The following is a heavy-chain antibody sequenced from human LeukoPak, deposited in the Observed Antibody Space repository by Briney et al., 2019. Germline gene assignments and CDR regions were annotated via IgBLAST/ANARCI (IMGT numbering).Heavy chain of an antibody. J-gene: IGHJ4*02. CDR2: MYYSGST. V-gene: IGHV4-39*01. CDR1: GGSVRSAAYY. CDR3: ARMGGAPDYFDS. D-gene: IGHD3-16*01. Sequence: SETLSLTCIVSGGSVRSAAYYWGWIRQPPGKGLEWIANMYYSGSTYYNPSLKSRFTISVDTSKNQFSLKLSSVTAADTAVYYCARMGGAPDYFDSWGQGTLVTVSS.